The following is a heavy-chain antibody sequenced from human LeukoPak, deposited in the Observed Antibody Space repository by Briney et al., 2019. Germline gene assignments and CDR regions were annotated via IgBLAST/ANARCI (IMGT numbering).Heavy chain of an antibody. CDR3: ARGVRWLQLSYFDY. CDR2: IHHSGRT. V-gene: IGHV4-34*09. J-gene: IGHJ4*02. Sequence: SETLSLTCAVYGGSFTGYYWNWIRQPPGKGLEWIGEIHHSGRTNYNPSLKSRVTISVDTSKNQFSLKLSSVTAADTAVYYCARGVRWLQLSYFDYWGQGTLVTVSS. CDR1: GGSFTGYY. D-gene: IGHD5-24*01.